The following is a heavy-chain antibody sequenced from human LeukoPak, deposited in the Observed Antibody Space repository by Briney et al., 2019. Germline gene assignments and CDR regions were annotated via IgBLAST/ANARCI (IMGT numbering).Heavy chain of an antibody. D-gene: IGHD3-3*01. CDR1: GFTFRDYA. J-gene: IGHJ4*02. CDR3: AKPGDYDFWSGYDY. CDR2: ISGSGGST. Sequence: PGESPTLSCAASGFTFRDYAMTWVRQAPGKGLEWVSAISGSGGSTYYADSVKGRFTISRDNSKNTLYLQMNSLRAEDTAVYYCAKPGDYDFWSGYDYWGQGTLVTVSS. V-gene: IGHV3-23*01.